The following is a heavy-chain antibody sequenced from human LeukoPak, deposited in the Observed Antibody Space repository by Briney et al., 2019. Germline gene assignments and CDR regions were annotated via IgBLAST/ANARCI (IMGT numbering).Heavy chain of an antibody. CDR2: ISGSGGST. CDR1: GFTFSSYA. Sequence: GGSLRLSCAASGFTFSSYAMSWVRQAPGKGLEWVSAISGSGGSTYYADSVKGRFTISRDNSKNTLYLQMNSLRAEDTAVYYCAKGVAYYDSSGKPSYYFGYWGQGTLVTVSS. V-gene: IGHV3-23*01. J-gene: IGHJ4*02. D-gene: IGHD3-22*01. CDR3: AKGVAYYDSSGKPSYYFGY.